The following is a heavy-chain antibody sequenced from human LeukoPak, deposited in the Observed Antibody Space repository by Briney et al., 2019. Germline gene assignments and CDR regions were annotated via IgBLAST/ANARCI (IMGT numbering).Heavy chain of an antibody. CDR3: ARDLLGVDTAMSSLYSNSGMDV. J-gene: IGHJ6*02. V-gene: IGHV1-18*01. D-gene: IGHD5-18*01. CDR2: ISAYTGNT. CDR1: GYTFTTYG. Sequence: ASVKVSCKASGYTFTTYGITWVRQAPGQGLEWMAWISAYTGNTNYAQKFQGRVTMTIDTSTSTAYMELRSLKSDDTAVYYCARDLLGVDTAMSSLYSNSGMDVWGQGTTVTVSS.